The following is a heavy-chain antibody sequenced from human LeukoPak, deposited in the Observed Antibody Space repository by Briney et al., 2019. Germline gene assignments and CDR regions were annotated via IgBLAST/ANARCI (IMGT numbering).Heavy chain of an antibody. J-gene: IGHJ4*02. CDR1: GGSIGGYY. Sequence: PSETLSLTCSVSGGSIGGYYWTWIRQPPGKGLEWIGFIYYSGSTNYNPSLKSRVTISVDTSKNQFSLELSSVTAADTAVYYCARDRSYGYFDYWGQGTLVTVSS. CDR3: ARDRSYGYFDY. V-gene: IGHV4-59*01. CDR2: IYYSGST. D-gene: IGHD5-18*01.